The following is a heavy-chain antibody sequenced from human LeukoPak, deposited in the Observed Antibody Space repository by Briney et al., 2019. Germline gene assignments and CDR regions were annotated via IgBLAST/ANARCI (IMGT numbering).Heavy chain of an antibody. V-gene: IGHV3-21*04. CDR1: GFTFSSYS. CDR2: ISSSSSYI. D-gene: IGHD3-16*01. CDR3: ARGGGLDV. Sequence: GSLRLSCAASGFTFSSYSMNWVRQAPGKGLDWVSSISSSSSYIYYADSVKGRFTISRDNAKNSLYLQMSNLRAEDTAVYFCARGGGLDVWGQGATVTVSS. J-gene: IGHJ6*02.